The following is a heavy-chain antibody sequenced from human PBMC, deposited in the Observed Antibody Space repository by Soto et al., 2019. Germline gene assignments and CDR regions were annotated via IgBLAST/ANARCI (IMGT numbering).Heavy chain of an antibody. Sequence: QVQLVQSGAEVKKPGSSVKVSCKASGGTFSSYAISWVRQAPGQGLEWMGGIIPIFGTANYAQKFQGRVTITADESTSTAYMERSSLRSEDTAVYYCARHPPPKVGWHYFDYWGQGTLVTVSS. CDR1: GGTFSSYA. CDR3: ARHPPPKVGWHYFDY. CDR2: IIPIFGTA. D-gene: IGHD6-19*01. J-gene: IGHJ4*02. V-gene: IGHV1-69*01.